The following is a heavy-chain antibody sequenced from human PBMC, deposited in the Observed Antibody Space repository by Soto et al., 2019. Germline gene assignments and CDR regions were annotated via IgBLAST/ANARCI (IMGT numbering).Heavy chain of an antibody. CDR2: IIPIFGTA. CDR3: TRRRRYPAITTVTKEYCSYGMDV. CDR1: GGTFSSYA. Sequence: QVQLVQSGAEVKKPGSSVKVSCKASGGTFSSYAISWVRQAPGQGLEWMGGIIPIFGTANYAQKFQGRVTINADDSTSTAYAELSSLRYEATAVYYCTRRRRYPAITTVTKEYCSYGMDVWGQGTTVTVSS. J-gene: IGHJ6*02. V-gene: IGHV1-69*01. D-gene: IGHD4-4*01.